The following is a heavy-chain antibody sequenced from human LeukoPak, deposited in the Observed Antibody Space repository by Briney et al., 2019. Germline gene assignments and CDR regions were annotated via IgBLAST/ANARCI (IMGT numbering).Heavy chain of an antibody. D-gene: IGHD6-13*01. CDR2: INHSGST. Sequence: SETLSLTCAVYGGSFSGYYWSWIRQPPGKGLEWIGEINHSGSTNYNPSLKSRVTVSVDTSKNQFSLKLSSVAAADTAVYYCARRPYSSSYQYFQHWGQGTLVTVSS. CDR3: ARRPYSSSYQYFQH. V-gene: IGHV4-34*01. CDR1: GGSFSGYY. J-gene: IGHJ1*01.